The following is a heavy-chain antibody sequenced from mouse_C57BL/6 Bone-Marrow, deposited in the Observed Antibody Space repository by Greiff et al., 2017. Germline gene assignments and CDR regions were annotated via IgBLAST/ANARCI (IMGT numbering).Heavy chain of an antibody. Sequence: EVKLQESGPELVKPGASVKISCKASGYTFTDYYMNWVKQSHGQSLEWIGDINPNNGGTSYNQKFKGKATLTVDKSSSTAYMELRSLTSEDSAVYYCARSRVYDYDGFDYWGQGTTLTVSS. CDR1: GYTFTDYY. D-gene: IGHD2-4*01. V-gene: IGHV1-26*01. CDR2: INPNNGGT. CDR3: ARSRVYDYDGFDY. J-gene: IGHJ2*01.